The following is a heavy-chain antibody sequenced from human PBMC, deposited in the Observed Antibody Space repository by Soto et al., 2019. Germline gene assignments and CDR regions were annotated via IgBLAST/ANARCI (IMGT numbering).Heavy chain of an antibody. Sequence: EVQLVESGGGLVQPGGSLRLSCAASGFTFSSYDMHWVRQATGKGLEWVSAIGTAGDTYYPGSVKGRFTISRENAKNSLYLQMNCLRAEDTAVYYCARVSAAGDYYGMDVWGQGTTVTVSS. CDR3: ARVSAAGDYYGMDV. CDR1: GFTFSSYD. CDR2: IGTAGDT. J-gene: IGHJ6*02. D-gene: IGHD6-13*01. V-gene: IGHV3-13*01.